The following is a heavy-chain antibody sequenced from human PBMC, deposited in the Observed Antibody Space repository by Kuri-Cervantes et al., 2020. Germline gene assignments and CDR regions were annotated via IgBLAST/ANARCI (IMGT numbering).Heavy chain of an antibody. J-gene: IGHJ4*02. CDR2: INPNSGGT. Sequence: ASVKVSCKASGYTFTGYYMHWVRQAPGQGLEWMGWINPNSGGTNYAQKFQGRVTMTRDTSISTAYMELSRLRSDDTAVYYCASEIYYDSSGYLLNYWGQTTLVTVSS. D-gene: IGHD3-22*01. CDR3: ASEIYYDSSGYLLNY. CDR1: GYTFTGYY. V-gene: IGHV1-2*02.